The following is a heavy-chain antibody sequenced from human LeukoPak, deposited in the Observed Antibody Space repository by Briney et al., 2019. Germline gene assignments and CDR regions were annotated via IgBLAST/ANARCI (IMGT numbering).Heavy chain of an antibody. D-gene: IGHD3-22*01. V-gene: IGHV4-59*08. Sequence: PETLSPTCNVSGGSITSYYWNWIRQSPGKGLEWIGYIYYTGSTNSNPSLKSRLTISLDTSKKQFSLKLSSVTAADTAIYYCASSYFYDGNRYFDYWGQGALVTVSS. CDR1: GGSITSYY. CDR3: ASSYFYDGNRYFDY. J-gene: IGHJ4*02. CDR2: IYYTGST.